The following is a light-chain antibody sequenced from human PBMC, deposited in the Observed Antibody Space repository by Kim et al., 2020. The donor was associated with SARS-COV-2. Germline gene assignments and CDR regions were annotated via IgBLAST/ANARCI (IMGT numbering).Light chain of an antibody. J-gene: IGKJ5*01. Sequence: APVGDEVIIPCRASRGVGRYLAWSQQKPGKGPGLLFYGASSVQSGVPSRFSGSGSGTDFTLTIGGLQPDDFATYYCQHHVTCPITFGQGTRLGIK. CDR2: GAS. V-gene: IGKV1-5*01. CDR3: QHHVTCPIT. CDR1: RGVGRY.